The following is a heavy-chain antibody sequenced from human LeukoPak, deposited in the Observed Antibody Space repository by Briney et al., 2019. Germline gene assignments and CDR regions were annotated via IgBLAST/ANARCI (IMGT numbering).Heavy chain of an antibody. V-gene: IGHV3-30*02. CDR2: IRSDGSKK. D-gene: IGHD6-6*01. Sequence: GGSLRLSCAASGFTFSSFGMHWVRQAPGKGLEWVAFIRSDGSKKYEADSVKGRFTISRDNSKNTLYLQMNSLRAEDTAVYYCAKSRVRYSSSSFHWGQGTLVTVSS. J-gene: IGHJ4*02. CDR1: GFTFSSFG. CDR3: AKSRVRYSSSSFH.